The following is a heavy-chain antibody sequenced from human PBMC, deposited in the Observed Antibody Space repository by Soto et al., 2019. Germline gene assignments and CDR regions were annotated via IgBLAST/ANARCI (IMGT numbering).Heavy chain of an antibody. CDR3: ARDGLGYDILTGYDRYYYGRDV. CDR1: GFTFSSYA. D-gene: IGHD3-9*01. V-gene: IGHV3-30-3*01. CDR2: ISYDGSNK. J-gene: IGHJ6*02. Sequence: PGGSLRLSCAASGFTFSSYAMHWVRQAPGKGLEWVAVISYDGSNKYYADSVKGRFTISRDNCKNTLYLQMNSLRAEDTAVYYCARDGLGYDILTGYDRYYYGRDVWGQGTTVTVP.